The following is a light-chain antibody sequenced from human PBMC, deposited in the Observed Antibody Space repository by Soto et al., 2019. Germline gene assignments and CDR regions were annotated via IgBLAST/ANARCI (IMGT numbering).Light chain of an antibody. CDR1: STDIGGYNY. V-gene: IGLV2-8*01. CDR2: EVT. CDR3: SSYADSNSRVV. J-gene: IGLJ3*02. Sequence: TSPPSGSGPPGRAVTFSCTGTSTDIGGYNYVSWYQQHPGKAPKLMIYEVTKRPSGVPGRFSGSKSGNTASLTVSGLQAEDEANYYCSSYADSNSRVVFGGGTKVTVL.